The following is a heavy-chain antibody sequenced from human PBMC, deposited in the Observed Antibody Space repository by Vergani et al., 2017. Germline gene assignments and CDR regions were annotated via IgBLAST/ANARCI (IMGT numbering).Heavy chain of an antibody. V-gene: IGHV3-30*02. D-gene: IGHD4-17*01. CDR1: GFSFNTYG. Sequence: QVQLVETGGGVVQPGGSLRLYCATSGFSFNTYGAHWVRQAPGKGLEWVAFIGYDGRIKYNVDSVKGRFTISRDTSKKTLSLQMRSLRADDTAVYYCAKDGGESSDYGYFDYWRQGTLVTVSS. J-gene: IGHJ4*02. CDR3: AKDGGESSDYGYFDY. CDR2: IGYDGRIK.